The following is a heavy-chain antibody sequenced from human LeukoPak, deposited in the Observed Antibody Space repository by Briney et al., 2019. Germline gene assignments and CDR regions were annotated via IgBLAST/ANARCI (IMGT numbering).Heavy chain of an antibody. D-gene: IGHD4-17*01. CDR3: ARGPLMTTVTNRWFDP. CDR1: GYTFTSYA. Sequence: ASVKVSCKASGYTFTSYAMHWVRQAPGQRLEWMGWINAGNGNTKYSQEFQGRVTITRDTSASTAYMELSSLRSEDMAVYYCARGPLMTTVTNRWFDPWGQGTLVTVSS. J-gene: IGHJ5*02. V-gene: IGHV1-3*03. CDR2: INAGNGNT.